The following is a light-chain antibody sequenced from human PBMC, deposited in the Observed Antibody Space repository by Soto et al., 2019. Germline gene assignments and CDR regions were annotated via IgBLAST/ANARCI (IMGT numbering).Light chain of an antibody. CDR3: QQHSNWPYT. J-gene: IGKJ2*01. V-gene: IGKV3-11*01. CDR1: QSVSSN. Sequence: EIVLTQSPATLSLSPGERATLSCSASQSVSSNHLAWYQQKPGQAPRLLIYDAFNRATGIPARFSGSGSGTDFTLTISSLDPEDFAVYYCQQHSNWPYTFGQGTKLEIK. CDR2: DAF.